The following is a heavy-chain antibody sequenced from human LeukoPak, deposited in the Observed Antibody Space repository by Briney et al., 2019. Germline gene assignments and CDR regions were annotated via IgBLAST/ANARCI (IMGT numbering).Heavy chain of an antibody. Sequence: GGSLRLSCAASGFTFSSYAMSWVRQAPGKGLEWVSAISGSGGSTYYADSVKGRFTISRDNSKNTPYLQMNSLRAEDTAVYYCAKGVVPAAIGGDFDYWGQGTLVTVSS. J-gene: IGHJ4*02. CDR3: AKGVVPAAIGGDFDY. CDR2: ISGSGGST. CDR1: GFTFSSYA. D-gene: IGHD2-2*02. V-gene: IGHV3-23*01.